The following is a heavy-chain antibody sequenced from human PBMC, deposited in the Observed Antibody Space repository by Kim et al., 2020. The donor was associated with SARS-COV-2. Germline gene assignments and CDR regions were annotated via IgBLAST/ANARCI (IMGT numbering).Heavy chain of an antibody. CDR2: IYYSGST. CDR1: GGSISSYY. V-gene: IGHV4-59*13. D-gene: IGHD6-13*01. J-gene: IGHJ5*02. CDR3: ARVSGYSSSWFDP. Sequence: SETLSLTCTVSGGSISSYYWSWIRQPPGKGLEWIGYIYYSGSTNYNPSLKSRVTISVDTSKNQFSLKLSSVTAADTAVYYCARVSGYSSSWFDPWGQGT.